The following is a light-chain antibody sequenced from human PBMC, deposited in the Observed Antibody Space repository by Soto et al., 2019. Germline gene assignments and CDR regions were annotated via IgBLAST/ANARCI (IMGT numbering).Light chain of an antibody. Sequence: DIQMTQSPSTLSASVGDRVTITCRASQSISSCFAWYQQKPGQAPKLLIYDASSLESGAPSWFSGSGSGTEFTLTISSQQPDDVATYYCQQYNSYSGTFGQGTKVEIK. V-gene: IGKV1-5*01. CDR2: DAS. J-gene: IGKJ1*01. CDR3: QQYNSYSGT. CDR1: QSISSC.